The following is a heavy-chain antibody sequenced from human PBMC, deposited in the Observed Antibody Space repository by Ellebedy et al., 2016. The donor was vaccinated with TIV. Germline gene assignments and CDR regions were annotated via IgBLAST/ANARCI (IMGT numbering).Heavy chain of an antibody. CDR1: GFKFGDYY. J-gene: IGHJ4*02. D-gene: IGHD3-10*01. V-gene: IGHV3-9*01. CDR2: ISKNSGSV. CDR3: ARSYYGSGSPDY. Sequence: SLKISCAASGFKFGDYYMYWVRQAPGKGLEWVSGISKNSGSVGYADPVKGRFTIARDNAKNSLYLQMNSLRGEDTAVYYCARSYYGSGSPDYWGQGTLVTVSS.